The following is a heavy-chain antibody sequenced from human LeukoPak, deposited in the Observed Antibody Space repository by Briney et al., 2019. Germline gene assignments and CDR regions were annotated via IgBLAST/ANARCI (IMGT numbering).Heavy chain of an antibody. CDR3: ARHPGYSSGWWYFDF. CDR2: INYSGTI. D-gene: IGHD5-18*01. CDR1: GGSINSNNHY. Sequence: SETLSLTCNVSGGSINSNNHYWGWIRQPPGKGLDWLGSINYSGTIFYSPSLNSRVTISVDTSGNQFSLKLTSATAADTAVYYCARHPGYSSGWWYFDFWGQGTLVTVSS. J-gene: IGHJ4*02. V-gene: IGHV4-39*01.